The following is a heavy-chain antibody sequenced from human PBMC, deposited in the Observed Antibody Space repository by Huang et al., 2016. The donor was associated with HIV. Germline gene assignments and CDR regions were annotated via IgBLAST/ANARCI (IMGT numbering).Heavy chain of an antibody. V-gene: IGHV3-9*01. J-gene: IGHJ3*01. Sequence: EVQLVESGGGLVRPGRSLRLSCAASGFTFDDYAMHWVRQNAGKGLEWVSGINWKSGKRAYADSVRGRFTISRDNAKNSLYLQMNRLRPEDTALYYCAKDWGYDFGAFDFWGRGTMVTVSS. D-gene: IGHD3-16*01. CDR3: AKDWGYDFGAFDF. CDR1: GFTFDDYA. CDR2: INWKSGKR.